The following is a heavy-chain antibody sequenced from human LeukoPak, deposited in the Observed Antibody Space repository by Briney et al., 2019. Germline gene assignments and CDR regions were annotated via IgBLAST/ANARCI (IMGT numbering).Heavy chain of an antibody. CDR1: GYTFTSYG. Sequence: ASVKVSCKASGYTFTSYGISWVRQAPGQGLEWMGWISAYNGNTNYAQKLQGRVTMTTDTYTNTAYMELRSLRSDDTAVYYCAGSLGYCTSNVCYLKYWGQGTLVTASS. J-gene: IGHJ1*01. D-gene: IGHD2-8*01. CDR2: ISAYNGNT. V-gene: IGHV1-18*01. CDR3: AGSLGYCTSNVCYLKY.